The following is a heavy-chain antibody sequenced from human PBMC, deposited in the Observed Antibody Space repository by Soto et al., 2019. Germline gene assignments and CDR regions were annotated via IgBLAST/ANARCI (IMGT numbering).Heavy chain of an antibody. D-gene: IGHD6-19*01. CDR2: ISGSGGST. V-gene: IGHV3-23*01. J-gene: IGHJ4*02. CDR1: GFTFSSYA. CDR3: AKCSPRFSSGLKAYYFDY. Sequence: GGSVRLSFAASGFTFSSYAMSWVRQAPGKGLEWVSVISGSGGSTYYADSVKGRFTISRDNSRYTLYLQMNSLRAEGTAVYYCAKCSPRFSSGLKAYYFDYWGQGTLVTVSS.